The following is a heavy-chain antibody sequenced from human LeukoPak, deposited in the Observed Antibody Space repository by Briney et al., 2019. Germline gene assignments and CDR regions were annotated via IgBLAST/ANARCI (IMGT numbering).Heavy chain of an antibody. J-gene: IGHJ4*02. D-gene: IGHD6-13*01. Sequence: PSETLSLTCAVYGGSFSGYYWNWIRQSPGKGLEWIGEINHSGSTNSNPSLKSRVTILGDTSKNQFSLKLSSVTVADTAMYYCARGRAAAGYWGQGTPVTVSS. CDR2: INHSGST. CDR1: GGSFSGYY. CDR3: ARGRAAAGY. V-gene: IGHV4-34*01.